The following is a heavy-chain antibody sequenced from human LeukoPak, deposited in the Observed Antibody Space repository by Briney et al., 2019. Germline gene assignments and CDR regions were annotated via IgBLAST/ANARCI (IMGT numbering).Heavy chain of an antibody. CDR1: GGSISSYY. V-gene: IGHV4-59*08. Sequence: SETLSLTCTVSGGSISSYYWSWIRQPPGKGLEWIGYIYYSGSTNYNPSLKSRVTISVDTSKNQFSLKLSSVTAADTAVYYCARHGTVTGNYFDYWGQGTLVPVSS. J-gene: IGHJ4*02. D-gene: IGHD4-17*01. CDR2: IYYSGST. CDR3: ARHGTVTGNYFDY.